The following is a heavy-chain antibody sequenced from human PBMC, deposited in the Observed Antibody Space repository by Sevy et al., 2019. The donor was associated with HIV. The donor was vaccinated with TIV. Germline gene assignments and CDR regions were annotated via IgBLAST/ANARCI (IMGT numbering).Heavy chain of an antibody. J-gene: IGHJ3*02. Sequence: SETLSLTCTVSGGSISSGGYYWSWIRQHPGKGLEWIGYIYYSGSTYYNPYLKSRVTISVDTSKNQFSLKLSSVTAADTAVYYCATDKERQVTAHAFDIWGHGTMVTVSS. D-gene: IGHD2-21*02. CDR2: IYYSGST. CDR1: GGSISSGGYY. CDR3: ATDKERQVTAHAFDI. V-gene: IGHV4-31*03.